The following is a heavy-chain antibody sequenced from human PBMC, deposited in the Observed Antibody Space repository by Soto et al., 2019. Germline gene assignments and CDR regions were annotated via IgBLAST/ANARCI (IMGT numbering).Heavy chain of an antibody. CDR1: GFTFSNYG. V-gene: IGHV3-23*01. CDR2: VTVDGAT. Sequence: EVQLLESGGALVQPGGSLRLFCAASGFTFSNYGMTWVRLPPGKGLEWVSTVTVDGATYFGNTVKGRFTMSRDISKSTVYLQMDSLRAEDTAIYYCARTDRYNSRSTGWANRFDSWGQGTLVTVSS. CDR3: ARTDRYNSRSTGWANRFDS. J-gene: IGHJ4*02. D-gene: IGHD1-20*01.